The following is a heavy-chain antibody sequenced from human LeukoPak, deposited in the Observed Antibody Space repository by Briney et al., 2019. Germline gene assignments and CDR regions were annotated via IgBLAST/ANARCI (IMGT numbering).Heavy chain of an antibody. CDR3: ARKRRIAVAQGLDY. Sequence: SETLSLTCTVSGGSISGDYWSWIRQPAGTGLEWIGRIYTSGSTIYNPSLKSRVTMSVDTSKNQFSLKLSSVTAADTAVYYCARKRRIAVAQGLDYWGQGTLVTVSS. CDR1: GGSISGDY. J-gene: IGHJ4*02. V-gene: IGHV4-4*07. D-gene: IGHD6-19*01. CDR2: IYTSGST.